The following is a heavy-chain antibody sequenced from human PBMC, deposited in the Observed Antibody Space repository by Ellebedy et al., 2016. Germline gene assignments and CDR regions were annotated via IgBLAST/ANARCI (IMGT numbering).Heavy chain of an antibody. D-gene: IGHD3-16*01. CDR1: GFNFRSYG. J-gene: IGHJ4*02. CDR2: ISGSGGSA. CDR3: ARTPLVTFGGDLYYFDN. Sequence: GESLKISCAASGFNFRSYGMSWVRQAPGKGLEWVSEISGSGGSAYYADSVKGRFTISRDNAKNSLYLQMNSLRAEDAAVYYCARTPLVTFGGDLYYFDNWGQGTLVTVTS. V-gene: IGHV3-23*01.